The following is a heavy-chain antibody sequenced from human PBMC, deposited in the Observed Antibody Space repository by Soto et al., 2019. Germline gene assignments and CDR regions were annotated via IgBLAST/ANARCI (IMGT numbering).Heavy chain of an antibody. CDR2: IYYSGST. D-gene: IGHD3-3*01. CDR1: GGSFSGYY. J-gene: IGHJ4*02. V-gene: IGHV4-34*01. Sequence: SETLSLTCAVYGGSFSGYYWSWIRQHPGKGLEWIGYIYYSGSTYYNPSLKSRVTISVDTSKNQFSLKLSSVTAADTAVYFCARAGNYDVLSGRMYYFDSWGQGTPVTVSS. CDR3: ARAGNYDVLSGRMYYFDS.